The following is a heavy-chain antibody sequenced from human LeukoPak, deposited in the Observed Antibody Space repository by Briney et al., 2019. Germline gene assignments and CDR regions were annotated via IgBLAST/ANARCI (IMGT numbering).Heavy chain of an antibody. Sequence: KASETLSLTCAVYGGSFSGYYWSWIRQPAGKGLEWIGRIYTSGSTNYYPSLKSRVTISVDTSKNQFSLKLSSVTAADTAVYYCARDGGKEDYWGQGTLVTVSS. V-gene: IGHV4-4*07. D-gene: IGHD3-16*01. CDR1: GGSFSGYY. CDR3: ARDGGKEDY. J-gene: IGHJ4*02. CDR2: IYTSGST.